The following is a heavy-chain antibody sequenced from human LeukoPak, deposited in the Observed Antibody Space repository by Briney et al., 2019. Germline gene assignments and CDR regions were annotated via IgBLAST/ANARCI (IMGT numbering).Heavy chain of an antibody. D-gene: IGHD3-3*01. J-gene: IGHJ6*02. CDR1: GGSISSYY. CDR3: AREWRVGDFWSGKYSMDV. Sequence: PSETLSLTCTVSGGSISSYYWSWIRQPPGKGLEWIGYIYYSGSTNYNPSLKSRVTISVDTSKNQFSLKLSSVTAADTAVYYCAREWRVGDFWSGKYSMDVWGQGTTVTVSS. V-gene: IGHV4-59*01. CDR2: IYYSGST.